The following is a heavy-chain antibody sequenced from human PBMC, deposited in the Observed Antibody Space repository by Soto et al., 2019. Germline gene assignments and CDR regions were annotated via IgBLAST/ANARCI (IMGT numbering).Heavy chain of an antibody. CDR2: ISYDGSNK. CDR3: AKAYYDFWSGYWYSPSGQLGNWFDP. CDR1: GFTFSSYA. V-gene: IGHV3-30-3*01. Sequence: TGGSLRLSCAASGFTFSSYAMHWVRQAPGKGLEWVAVISYDGSNKYYADSVKGRFTISRDNSKNTLYLQMNSLRAEDTAVYYCAKAYYDFWSGYWYSPSGQLGNWFDPWGQGTLVTVSS. D-gene: IGHD3-3*01. J-gene: IGHJ5*02.